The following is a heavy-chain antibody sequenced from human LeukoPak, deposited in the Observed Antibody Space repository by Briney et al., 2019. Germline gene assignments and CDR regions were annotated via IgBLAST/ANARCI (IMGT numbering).Heavy chain of an antibody. V-gene: IGHV3-23*01. CDR3: AKELKGYPEG. D-gene: IGHD1-1*01. Sequence: GGSLRLSCAASGFTFSSYAMSWVRQAPGKGLEWVSAISGSDSTYYADSVKGRFTTSRDNSKNTLYLQMNSLRAEDTAVYYCAKELKGYPEGWGQGTLVAVSS. J-gene: IGHJ4*02. CDR1: GFTFSSYA. CDR2: ISGSDST.